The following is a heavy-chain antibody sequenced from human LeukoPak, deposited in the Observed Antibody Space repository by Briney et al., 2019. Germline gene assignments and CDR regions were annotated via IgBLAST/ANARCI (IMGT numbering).Heavy chain of an antibody. V-gene: IGHV1-24*01. CDR1: GYTLTDLS. J-gene: IGHJ5*02. D-gene: IGHD6-6*01. CDR3: ATFGIAARPDDWLDP. CDR2: FDPEDGGT. Sequence: ASVTVSCRVSGYTLTDLSMHWVRQAPGKGIEWMGGFDPEDGGTIYEQTFQGRVTMTEDTSTDTAYMELSSLRSEDTAVYYCATFGIAARPDDWLDPWGQGTLVTV.